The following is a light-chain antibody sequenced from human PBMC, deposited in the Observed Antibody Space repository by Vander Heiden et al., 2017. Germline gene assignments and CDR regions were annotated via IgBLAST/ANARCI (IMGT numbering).Light chain of an antibody. Sequence: DIQMTQSPSSLSASIGDRVTVTCRASQSIDTYLNWYQVKPGKAPKLLIYAASTFQSGVPSRFSGSGSGTDFTLTINTLQPEDFATYYCQQSDSTVWTFGQGTKVEIK. CDR2: AAS. CDR1: QSIDTY. J-gene: IGKJ1*01. CDR3: QQSDSTVWT. V-gene: IGKV1-39*01.